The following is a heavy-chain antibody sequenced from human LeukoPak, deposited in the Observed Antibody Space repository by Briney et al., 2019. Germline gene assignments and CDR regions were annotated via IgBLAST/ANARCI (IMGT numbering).Heavy chain of an antibody. Sequence: PGGSLRLSCAASGFTFSSYARSWVRQAPGKGLEWVSAISGSGGSTYYADSVKGRFTISRDNSKNTLYLQMNSLRAEDTAVYYCATIPTYYYDSSGSDIWGQGTMVTVSS. CDR2: ISGSGGST. CDR3: ATIPTYYYDSSGSDI. J-gene: IGHJ3*02. D-gene: IGHD3-22*01. CDR1: GFTFSSYA. V-gene: IGHV3-23*01.